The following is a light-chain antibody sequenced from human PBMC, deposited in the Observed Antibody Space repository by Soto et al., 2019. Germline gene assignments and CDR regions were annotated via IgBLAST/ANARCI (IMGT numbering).Light chain of an antibody. CDR3: QQYNDWPPVLT. CDR2: GAS. CDR1: QSVNIN. Sequence: IVMTQSPATLSVSPGERATLSCRASQSVNINLAWYQQKPGQAPRLLIYGASTRAAGLPARFSGSGSGTEFTLTISSLQSEDFATYYCQQYNDWPPVLTFGGGTKVEIK. V-gene: IGKV3-15*01. J-gene: IGKJ4*01.